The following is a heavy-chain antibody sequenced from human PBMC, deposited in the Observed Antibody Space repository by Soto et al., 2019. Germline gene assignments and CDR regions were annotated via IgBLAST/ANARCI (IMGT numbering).Heavy chain of an antibody. J-gene: IGHJ6*02. CDR3: ASVNSGGAYYYSGMDV. CDR2: IYHSGST. D-gene: IGHD4-17*01. CDR1: GGSISSGGYS. Sequence: QLQLQESGSGLVKPSQTLSLTCAVSGGSISSGGYSWSWIRQPPGKGLEWIGYIYHSGSTYYNPSLXGXVXIXXAPSKNQFSLTLSSVTAAATAVYYCASVNSGGAYYYSGMDVWGHGTTVTVSS. V-gene: IGHV4-30-2*01.